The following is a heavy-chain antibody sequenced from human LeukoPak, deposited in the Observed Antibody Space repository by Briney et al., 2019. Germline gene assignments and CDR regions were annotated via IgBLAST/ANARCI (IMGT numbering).Heavy chain of an antibody. CDR2: IRYDGSNK. V-gene: IGHV3-30*02. CDR3: AETYSSSRRQYYFDY. CDR1: GFTFSSYG. D-gene: IGHD6-13*01. J-gene: IGHJ4*02. Sequence: GGSLRLSCAASGFTFSSYGMHWVRQAPCKGLEWVAFIRYDGSNKYYADSVKGRFTISRDNSKNTLYLQMNSLRAEDTAVYYCAETYSSSRRQYYFDYWGQGTLVTVSS.